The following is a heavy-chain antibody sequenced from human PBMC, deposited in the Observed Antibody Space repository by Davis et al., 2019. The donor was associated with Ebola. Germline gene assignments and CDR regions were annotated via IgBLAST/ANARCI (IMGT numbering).Heavy chain of an antibody. V-gene: IGHV3-48*03. J-gene: IGHJ4*02. CDR1: GFTFSSYE. Sequence: GESLKISCAASGFTFSSYEMNWVRQAPGKGLEWVSYIGISVSTIYYADSVKGRFTISRDNAKNSLYLQMNSLRAEDTAVYYCAREAASCGGDCLDYWGQGTLVTVSS. D-gene: IGHD2-21*01. CDR2: IGISVSTI. CDR3: AREAASCGGDCLDY.